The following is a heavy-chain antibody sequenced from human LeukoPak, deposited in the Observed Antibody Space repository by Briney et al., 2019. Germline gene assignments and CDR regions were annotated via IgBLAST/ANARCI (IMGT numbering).Heavy chain of an antibody. J-gene: IGHJ4*02. CDR2: INSDGSST. V-gene: IGHV3-74*01. CDR3: AKEPRGSSTQRSGY. CDR1: GFTFSSYW. Sequence: GGSLRLSCAASGFTFSSYWMHWVRQAPGKGLVWVSRINSDGSSTSYADSVKGRFTISRDNSKNTLYLQMNSLRAEDTAVYYCAKEPRGSSTQRSGYWGQGTLVTVSS. D-gene: IGHD6-13*01.